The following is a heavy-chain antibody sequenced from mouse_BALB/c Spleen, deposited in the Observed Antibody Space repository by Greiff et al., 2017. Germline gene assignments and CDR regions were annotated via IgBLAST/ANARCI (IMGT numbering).Heavy chain of an antibody. Sequence: EVKLMESGGGLVQPGGSRKLSCAASGFTFSSFGMHWVRQAPEKGLEWVAYISSGSSTIYYADTVKGRFTISRDNPKNTLFLQMTSLRSEDTAMYYCARHYRCAAWYFDVWGAGTTVTVSS. D-gene: IGHD2-14*01. J-gene: IGHJ1*01. CDR2: ISSGSSTI. CDR3: ARHYRCAAWYFDV. CDR1: GFTFSSFG. V-gene: IGHV5-17*02.